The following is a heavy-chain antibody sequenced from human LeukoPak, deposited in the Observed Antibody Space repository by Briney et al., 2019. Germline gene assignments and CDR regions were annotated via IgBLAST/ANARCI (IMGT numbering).Heavy chain of an antibody. CDR1: GFTFSSYW. J-gene: IGHJ4*02. Sequence: GGYLRLSCAASGFTFSSYWMSWVRQAPGKGLEWVANIKEDGSEKYYVDSVKGRFTISRDNAKNSLYLQMNSLRAEDTAVYYCGGLEYYYGSGTGYWGQGPLVTVSS. V-gene: IGHV3-7*01. CDR3: GGLEYYYGSGTGY. CDR2: IKEDGSEK. D-gene: IGHD3-10*01.